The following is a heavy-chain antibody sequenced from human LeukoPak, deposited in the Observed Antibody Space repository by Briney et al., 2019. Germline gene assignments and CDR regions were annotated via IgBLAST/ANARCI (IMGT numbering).Heavy chain of an antibody. D-gene: IGHD6-13*01. V-gene: IGHV4-4*02. CDR3: ARDLRVWSSSWYEGAFDI. CDR2: IYHSGST. J-gene: IGHJ3*02. CDR1: GGSISSSNW. Sequence: PSGTLSLTCAVSGGSISSSNWWSWVRQPPGKGLEWIGEIYHSGSTNYNPSLKSRVTISVDKSKNQFSLKLSSVTAADTAVYYCARDLRVWSSSWYEGAFDIWGQGTMVTVSS.